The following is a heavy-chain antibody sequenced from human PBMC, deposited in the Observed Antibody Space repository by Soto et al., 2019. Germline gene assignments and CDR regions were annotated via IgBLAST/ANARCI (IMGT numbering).Heavy chain of an antibody. CDR3: AKSGANPYYDSSGYDAFDI. J-gene: IGHJ3*02. V-gene: IGHV3-23*01. CDR1: GFTFSSYA. CDR2: ISGSGGST. D-gene: IGHD3-22*01. Sequence: PGGSLRLSCAASGFTFSSYAMSWVRQAPGKGLEWVSAISGSGGSTYYADSVKGRFTISRDNSKNTLYLQMNSLRAEDTAVYYCAKSGANPYYDSSGYDAFDIWGQGTMVTVSS.